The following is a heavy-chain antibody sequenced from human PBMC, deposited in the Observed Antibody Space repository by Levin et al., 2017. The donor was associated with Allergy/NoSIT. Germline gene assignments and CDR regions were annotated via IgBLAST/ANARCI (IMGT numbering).Heavy chain of an antibody. CDR1: GGSFSGYF. J-gene: IGHJ4*02. V-gene: IGHV4-34*01. Sequence: GSLRLSCAVYGGSFSGYFWSWIRQPPGKGLEWIGEIDHSGSTNNNPSLKSRVTISAHTSSNQFSLKLSSVTAADTAVYYCARRYSSGWYYFDYWGPGTLVTVSS. CDR2: IDHSGST. CDR3: ARRYSSGWYYFDY. D-gene: IGHD6-19*01.